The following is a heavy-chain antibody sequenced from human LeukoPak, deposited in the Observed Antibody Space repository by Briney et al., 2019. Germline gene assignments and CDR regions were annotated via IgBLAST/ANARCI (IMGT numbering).Heavy chain of an antibody. CDR2: ISGSGGST. V-gene: IGHV3-23*01. J-gene: IGHJ4*02. Sequence: GGSLRLSCAASGFTFSSYAMSWVRQAPGKGLEWVSAISGSGGSTYYADSVKGRFTISRDNSKNTLYLQMNSLRAEDTAVYYCARGPNYYDSSGYYYPTYYFDYWGQGTLVTVSS. D-gene: IGHD3-22*01. CDR1: GFTFSSYA. CDR3: ARGPNYYDSSGYYYPTYYFDY.